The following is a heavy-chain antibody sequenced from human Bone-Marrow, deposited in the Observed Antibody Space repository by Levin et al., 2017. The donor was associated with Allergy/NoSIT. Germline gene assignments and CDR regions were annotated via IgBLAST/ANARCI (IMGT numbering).Heavy chain of an antibody. CDR3: ARGQWLARFDN. D-gene: IGHD6-19*01. Sequence: SETLSLTCTVSGASINGHYWSWIRQPPGKGLEWIGYSFKYGNTNYNSSLRGRVTISLDTYKNHFSLRLTSATAADTAVSYCARGQWLARFDNWGQGTLVSVSS. V-gene: IGHV4-59*11. J-gene: IGHJ4*02. CDR2: SFKYGNT. CDR1: GASINGHY.